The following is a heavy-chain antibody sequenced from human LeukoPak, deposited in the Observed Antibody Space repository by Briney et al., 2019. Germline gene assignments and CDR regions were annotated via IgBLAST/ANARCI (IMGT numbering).Heavy chain of an antibody. Sequence: GGSLRLSCAASGFTFSSYDLNCVRQAPGKGLDWVSYISSSGSTIYYADSVKGRFTISRDNAKNSLYLQMNSLRAEDTAVYYYARNGYYGDYLLFDYWGQGTLVTVSS. V-gene: IGHV3-48*03. D-gene: IGHD4-17*01. CDR2: ISSSGSTI. CDR3: ARNGYYGDYLLFDY. CDR1: GFTFSSYD. J-gene: IGHJ4*02.